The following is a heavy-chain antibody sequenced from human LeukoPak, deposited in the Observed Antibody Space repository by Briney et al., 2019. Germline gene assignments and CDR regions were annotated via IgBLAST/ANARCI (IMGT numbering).Heavy chain of an antibody. CDR2: IKQDGSEK. CDR3: ARVSYSSSWYAFDI. J-gene: IGHJ3*02. V-gene: IGHV3-7*01. Sequence: GGSLRLSCAASGFTLSHYWMSWVRQAPGKGLEGVASIKQDGSEKYYVDSVKGRFTISRDNAKNSLYLQMNSLRAEDTAVYYCARVSYSSSWYAFDIWGQGTMVTVSS. CDR1: GFTLSHYW. D-gene: IGHD6-13*01.